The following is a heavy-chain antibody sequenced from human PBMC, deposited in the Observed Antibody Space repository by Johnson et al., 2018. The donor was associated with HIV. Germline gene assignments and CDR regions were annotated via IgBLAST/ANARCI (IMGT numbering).Heavy chain of an antibody. V-gene: IGHV3-49*04. CDR1: GFTFGDYA. J-gene: IGHJ3*02. Sequence: EQLEESGGGLVQPGRSLRLSCTASGFTFGDYAMSWVRQAPGKGLEWVGFIRSKAYGGTTEYAASVKGRFTISRDDSKSIAYLQMNSLRAEDTAVYYCASRTGWDAFDIWGQGTMVTVSS. CDR3: ASRTGWDAFDI. D-gene: IGHD7-27*01. CDR2: IRSKAYGGTT.